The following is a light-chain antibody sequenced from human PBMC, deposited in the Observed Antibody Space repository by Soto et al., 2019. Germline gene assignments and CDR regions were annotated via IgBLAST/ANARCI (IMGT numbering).Light chain of an antibody. CDR2: DAS. CDR3: LQDYNFPQT. CDR1: QDIRDD. Sequence: AIRMAQSPSSLSASVGDRVTITCRASQDIRDDLGWYQQKPGKTPKLLIYDASTLESGVPSRFSGSRSGTEFTLTISSLQPEDFGTYYCLQDYNFPQTFGQGTKVDI. J-gene: IGKJ1*01. V-gene: IGKV1-6*01.